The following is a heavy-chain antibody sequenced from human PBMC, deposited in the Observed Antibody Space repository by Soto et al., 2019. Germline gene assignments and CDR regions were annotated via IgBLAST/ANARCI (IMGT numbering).Heavy chain of an antibody. D-gene: IGHD6-19*01. CDR2: ICYSGST. V-gene: IGHV4-31*11. CDR3: AISLRQAVEYYFHY. J-gene: IGHJ4*02. Sequence: SETLSLACAVSGGSISRGGYYWGWIRQHLGKGLEWIGYICYSGSTYYNPSLKRRVTISVDTSKNQFSLKLSPVTAADTAVYSCAISLRQAVEYYFHYWGQGPMVTVYS. CDR1: GGSISRGGYY.